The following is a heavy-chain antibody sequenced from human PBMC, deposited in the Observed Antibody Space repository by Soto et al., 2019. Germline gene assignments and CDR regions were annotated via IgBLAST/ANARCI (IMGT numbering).Heavy chain of an antibody. CDR3: ARHGFYGDYSSNYFDP. D-gene: IGHD4-17*01. V-gene: IGHV5-51*01. Sequence: GESLKISCKGSGYSFSNYWIAGVREMPGKGLEYMGIIYPSDSQTRYGPSFQGQVTISADKSISTAYLQWSSLKASDTAIYYCARHGFYGDYSSNYFDPWGQGTLVTVSS. CDR2: IYPSDSQT. CDR1: GYSFSNYW. J-gene: IGHJ5*02.